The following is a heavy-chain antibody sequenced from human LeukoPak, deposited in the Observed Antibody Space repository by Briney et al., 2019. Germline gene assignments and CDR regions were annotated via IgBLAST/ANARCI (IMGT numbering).Heavy chain of an antibody. CDR3: ARDRGYYGPRTGGAFDI. CDR2: ISYDGSNK. J-gene: IGHJ3*02. V-gene: IGHV3-30*04. Sequence: GGSLRLSCAASGFTFSSYAMHWVRQAPGKGLEWVAVISYDGSNKYYADSVKGQFTISRDNSKNTLYLQMNSLRAEDTAVYYCARDRGYYGPRTGGAFDIWGQGTMVTVSS. D-gene: IGHD3-10*01. CDR1: GFTFSSYA.